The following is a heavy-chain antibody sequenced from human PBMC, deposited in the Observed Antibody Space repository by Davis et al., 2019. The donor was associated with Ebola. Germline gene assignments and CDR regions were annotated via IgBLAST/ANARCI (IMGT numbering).Heavy chain of an antibody. V-gene: IGHV3-7*01. CDR3: NTRMVAVYYYYGMDV. CDR1: GFTFSSYW. Sequence: GESLKISCAASGFTFSSYWMSWVRQAPGKGLEWVANIKQDGSEKYYVDSVKGRFTISRDNAKNSLYLQMNSLRAEDTAVYYCNTRMVAVYYYYGMDVWGQGTTVTVSS. J-gene: IGHJ6*02. D-gene: IGHD2-15*01. CDR2: IKQDGSEK.